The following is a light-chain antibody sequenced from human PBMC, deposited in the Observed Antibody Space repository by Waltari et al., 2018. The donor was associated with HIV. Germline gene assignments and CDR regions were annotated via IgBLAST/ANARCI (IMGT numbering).Light chain of an antibody. CDR2: DAS. V-gene: IGKV1-33*01. CDR3: QHYDGLPIT. CDR1: QDIRNF. J-gene: IGKJ3*01. Sequence: PSSLSASIGDRVTITCQASQDIRNFLNWYQQKPGKAPELLIHDASNLETGVPSRFSGSGSGTHFTLTISGLQPEDIATYFCQHYDGLPITFGPGTKLEVK.